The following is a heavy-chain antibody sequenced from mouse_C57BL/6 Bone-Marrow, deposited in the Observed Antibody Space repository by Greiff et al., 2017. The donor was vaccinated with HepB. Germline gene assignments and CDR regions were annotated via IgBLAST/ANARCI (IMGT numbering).Heavy chain of an antibody. J-gene: IGHJ4*01. CDR1: GFTFSSYA. D-gene: IGHD2-1*01. CDR2: ISSGGDYI. Sequence: DVQLVESGEGLVKPGGSLKLSCAASGFTFSSYAMSWVRQTPEKRLEWVAYISSGGDYIYYADTVKGRFTISRDNARNTLYLQMSSLKSEDTAMYYCTRDLLWYYYAMDYWGQGTSVTVSS. CDR3: TRDLLWYYYAMDY. V-gene: IGHV5-9-1*02.